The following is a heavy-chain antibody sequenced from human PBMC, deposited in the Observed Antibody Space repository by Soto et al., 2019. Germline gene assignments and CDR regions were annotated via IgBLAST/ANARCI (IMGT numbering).Heavy chain of an antibody. J-gene: IGHJ4*02. CDR2: IVVGSGNT. Sequence: GASVKVSCKASGFTFTSSAVQWVRQARGQRLEWIGWIVVGSGNTNYAQKFQERVTITRDMSTSTAYMELSSLRSEDTAVYYCAAVTPPNSSGYYYLDYWGQGTLVTVSS. CDR3: AAVTPPNSSGYYYLDY. D-gene: IGHD3-22*01. V-gene: IGHV1-58*01. CDR1: GFTFTSSA.